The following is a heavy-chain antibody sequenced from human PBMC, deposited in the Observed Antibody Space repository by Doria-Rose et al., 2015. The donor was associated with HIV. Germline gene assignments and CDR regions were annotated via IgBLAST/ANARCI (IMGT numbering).Heavy chain of an antibody. CDR1: GVSLSSPGMG. CDR2: IFSDDER. V-gene: IGHV2-26*01. D-gene: IGHD6-13*01. Sequence: QVQLVQSGPVLVKPAETHTLTCTVSGVSLSSPGMGVSWIRQPPGKALEWLANIFSDDERSYKTSLKSRLNISRGTSKSQVILTMTDMDPVDTATYYCARIKSSRWYHKYYFDFWGQGTLVIVSA. CDR3: ARIKSSRWYHKYYFDF. J-gene: IGHJ4*02.